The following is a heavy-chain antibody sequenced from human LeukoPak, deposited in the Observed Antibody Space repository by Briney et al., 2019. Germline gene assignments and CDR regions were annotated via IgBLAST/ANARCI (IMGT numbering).Heavy chain of an antibody. CDR3: AREPLRWELRRNDAFDI. J-gene: IGHJ3*02. CDR2: TSYDESSK. CDR1: GFTFSSYA. D-gene: IGHD1-26*01. V-gene: IGHV3-30*04. Sequence: GGSLRLSCAASGFTFSSYAMHWVRQAPGKGLEWVAVTSYDESSKFYADSVKGRFTISRDNSKNTLYLQMNSLRPEDTAVYYCAREPLRWELRRNDAFDIWGQGTMVTVSS.